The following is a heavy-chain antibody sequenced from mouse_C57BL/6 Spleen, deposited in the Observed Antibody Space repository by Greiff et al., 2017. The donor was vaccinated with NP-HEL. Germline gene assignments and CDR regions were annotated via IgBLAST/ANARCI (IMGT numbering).Heavy chain of an antibody. CDR3: TTSYYGNYCYAMDY. Sequence: VQLKESGAELVRPGASVKLSCTASGFNIKDDYMHWVKQRPEQGLEWIGWIDPENGDTEYASKFQGKATITADTSSNTAYLQLSRLTSEDTAVYYCTTSYYGNYCYAMDYWGQGTSVTVSS. CDR1: GFNIKDDY. D-gene: IGHD2-10*01. J-gene: IGHJ4*01. V-gene: IGHV14-4*01. CDR2: IDPENGDT.